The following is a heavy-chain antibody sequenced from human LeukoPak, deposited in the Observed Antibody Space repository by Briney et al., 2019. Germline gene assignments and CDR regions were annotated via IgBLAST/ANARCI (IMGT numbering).Heavy chain of an antibody. D-gene: IGHD1-26*01. CDR1: GYTFTSYG. J-gene: IGHJ4*02. V-gene: IGHV1-18*01. CDR2: ISSYNGNT. Sequence: ASVKVSRKASGYTFTSYGISWVRQAPGQGLEWMGWISSYNGNTNYAQKPQGRVTMTTDTSTSTDYMELRSLRSDDTAVYYCARVSRELTSFDYWGQGTLVTVSS. CDR3: ARVSRELTSFDY.